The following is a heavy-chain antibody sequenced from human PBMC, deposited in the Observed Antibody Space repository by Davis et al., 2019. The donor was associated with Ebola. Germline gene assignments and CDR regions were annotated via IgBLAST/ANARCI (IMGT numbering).Heavy chain of an antibody. J-gene: IGHJ4*02. D-gene: IGHD2-21*02. CDR2: ISGSGKRI. Sequence: GESLKISCAASGFTFSGYEMSWVRQAPGKGLEWISYISGSGKRISYADSVKGRFTISRDNSKTSLYLQMNSLRAEDTAVYYCARGWVVTLYWGQGTLVTVSS. CDR1: GFTFSGYE. CDR3: ARGWVVTLY. V-gene: IGHV3-48*03.